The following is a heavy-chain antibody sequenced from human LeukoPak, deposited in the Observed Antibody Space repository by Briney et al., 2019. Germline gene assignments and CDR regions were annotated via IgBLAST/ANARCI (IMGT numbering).Heavy chain of an antibody. V-gene: IGHV3-7*01. CDR2: IEQDGSQK. Sequence: PGGSLRLACAASGFTFSSYWLSWVRQAPGKGLEWVASIEQDGSQKYYVDSVRGRFTISRDNAKNSVYLQMNSLRVEDTAAYYCARNSGSYPFAYWGQGTLVTVSS. D-gene: IGHD1-26*01. J-gene: IGHJ4*02. CDR3: ARNSGSYPFAY. CDR1: GFTFSSYW.